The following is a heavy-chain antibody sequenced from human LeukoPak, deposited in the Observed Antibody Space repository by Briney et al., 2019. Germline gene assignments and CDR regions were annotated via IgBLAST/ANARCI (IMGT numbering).Heavy chain of an antibody. D-gene: IGHD6-6*01. CDR2: ISYDGSSK. CDR3: AKVQYSSSSLNDYYYGMDV. J-gene: IGHJ6*02. CDR1: GFTFSSYG. V-gene: IGHV3-30*18. Sequence: PGGSLRLSCAASGFTFSSYGMHWVRQAPGKGLVWVAVISYDGSSKYYADSVKGRFAISRDNSKNTLYLQMNSLRPEDTAVYYCAKVQYSSSSLNDYYYGMDVWGQGTTVTVSS.